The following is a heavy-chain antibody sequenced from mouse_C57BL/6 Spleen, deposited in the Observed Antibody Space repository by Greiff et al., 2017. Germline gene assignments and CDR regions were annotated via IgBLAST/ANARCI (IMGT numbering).Heavy chain of an antibody. CDR3: ARNYDYDGGYYFAY. V-gene: IGHV3-8*01. CDR2: ISYSGST. CDR1: SYSITSAY. D-gene: IGHD2-4*01. Sequence: EVKLMESGPCLAKPSQTLSLTCSLTSYSITSAYWNWIRKFPGNKLEYMGYISYSGSTYYNPSLKSRISITRDTSKNQYYLQLNSVTTEDTATYYCARNYDYDGGYYFAYRGPGDTLPAS. J-gene: IGHJ2*01.